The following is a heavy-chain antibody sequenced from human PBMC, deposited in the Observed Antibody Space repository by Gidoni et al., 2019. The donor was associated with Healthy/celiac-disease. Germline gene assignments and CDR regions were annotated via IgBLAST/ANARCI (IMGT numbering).Heavy chain of an antibody. J-gene: IGHJ4*02. D-gene: IGHD3-22*01. CDR2: IRYDGSNK. Sequence: QVQLVESGGGVVQPGGSLRLSCAASGFTFSSYGMHWVRQAPGKGLEWLAFIRYDGSNKYYADSVKGRFTISRDNSKNTLYLQMNSLRAEDTAVYYCAKDRREYYYDSSGYSDYWGQGTLVTVSS. V-gene: IGHV3-30*02. CDR1: GFTFSSYG. CDR3: AKDRREYYYDSSGYSDY.